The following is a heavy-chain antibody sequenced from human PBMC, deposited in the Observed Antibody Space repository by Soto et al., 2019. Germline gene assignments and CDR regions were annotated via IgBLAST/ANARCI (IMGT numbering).Heavy chain of an antibody. V-gene: IGHV1-24*01. J-gene: IGHJ4*02. CDR3: ATGPSSGWYFLLDY. D-gene: IGHD6-19*01. Sequence: GASVKVSCKVSGYTLTELSMQWVRQAPGKGLEWMGGFDPEDGETIYAQKFQGRVTMTEDTSTDTAYMELSSLRSEDTAVYYCATGPSSGWYFLLDYWGQGTLVTVSS. CDR2: FDPEDGET. CDR1: GYTLTELS.